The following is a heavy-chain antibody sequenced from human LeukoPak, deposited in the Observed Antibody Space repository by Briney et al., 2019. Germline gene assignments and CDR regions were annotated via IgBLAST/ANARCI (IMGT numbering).Heavy chain of an antibody. Sequence: PGGSLRPSRAASGFTFSAHGMSWVRQAPGKGLEWVAGISGSSYNTYNADSVKGRFTISRDNSKNTLYLQMNSLRAEDTAVYYCANDGARGVVIIRYYYMDVWGKGTTVTVSS. CDR1: GFTFSAHG. CDR3: ANDGARGVVIIRYYYMDV. V-gene: IGHV3-23*01. J-gene: IGHJ6*03. D-gene: IGHD3-3*01. CDR2: ISGSSYNT.